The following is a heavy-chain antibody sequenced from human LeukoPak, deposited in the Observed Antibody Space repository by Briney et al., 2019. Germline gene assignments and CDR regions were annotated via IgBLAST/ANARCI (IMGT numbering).Heavy chain of an antibody. CDR2: ISATGGTI. Sequence: GGSLRLSCAASGFTFSSNGMNWVRQAPGKGLEWVSYISATGGTIYYADSVKGRFTISRDNAKNSLYLQMNSLRAEDTAVYYCARGLTDSHFYGLDVWGQGTTVTVSS. J-gene: IGHJ6*02. CDR1: GFTFSSNG. CDR3: ARGLTDSHFYGLDV. D-gene: IGHD2-21*02. V-gene: IGHV3-48*03.